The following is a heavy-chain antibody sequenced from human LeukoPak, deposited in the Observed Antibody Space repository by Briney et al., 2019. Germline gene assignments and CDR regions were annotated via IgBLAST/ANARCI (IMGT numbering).Heavy chain of an antibody. CDR3: ARWYGDYLPPDYYYGMDV. J-gene: IGHJ6*02. CDR2: ISYDGSNK. V-gene: IGHV3-30*03. Sequence: GRSLRLSCAASGFTFSSYGMHWVRQAPGKGLEWVAVISYDGSNKYYADSVKGRFTISRDNSKNTLYLQMNSLRAEDTALYYCARWYGDYLPPDYYYGMDVWGQGTTVTVSS. CDR1: GFTFSSYG. D-gene: IGHD4-17*01.